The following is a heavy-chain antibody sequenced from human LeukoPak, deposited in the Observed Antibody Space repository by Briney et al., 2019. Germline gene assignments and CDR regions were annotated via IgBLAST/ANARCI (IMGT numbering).Heavy chain of an antibody. CDR1: GFTFDDYA. J-gene: IGHJ4*02. Sequence: GRSLRLSCAASGFTFDDYAMHWVRQAPGKGLEWVSGISWNSGSIGYADSVKGRFAISRDNAKNSLYLQMNSLRAEDTAVYYCARDRDALDHWGQGTLVTVSS. D-gene: IGHD2-21*02. CDR2: ISWNSGSI. CDR3: ARDRDALDH. V-gene: IGHV3-9*01.